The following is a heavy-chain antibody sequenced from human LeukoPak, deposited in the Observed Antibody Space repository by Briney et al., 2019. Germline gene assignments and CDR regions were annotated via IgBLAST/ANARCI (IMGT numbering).Heavy chain of an antibody. Sequence: PGGSLRLSCAASGFTFDTYALSWVRRAPGKGLEWVSAISGSGTNTYYADSVKGRFTISRDNSKGTVFLQMNSLRAEDTAVYYCARDCSSTSCYGFGYWGQGTLVTVSS. CDR3: ARDCSSTSCYGFGY. CDR1: GFTFDTYA. V-gene: IGHV3-23*01. CDR2: ISGSGTNT. J-gene: IGHJ4*02. D-gene: IGHD2-2*01.